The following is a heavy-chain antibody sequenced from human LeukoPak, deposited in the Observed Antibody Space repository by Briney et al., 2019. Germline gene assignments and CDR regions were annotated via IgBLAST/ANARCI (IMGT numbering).Heavy chain of an antibody. Sequence: GGSLRLSCEASGFTFSNYEMNWVRQAPGKGLEWVSFISSSASAVYYEDSVKGRFTISRDNTKNSLFLQMNSLRAEDTAIYYCARAFDYGSGSYSDYWGQGTLVTVSS. V-gene: IGHV3-48*03. J-gene: IGHJ4*02. CDR3: ARAFDYGSGSYSDY. CDR2: ISSSASAV. CDR1: GFTFSNYE. D-gene: IGHD3-10*01.